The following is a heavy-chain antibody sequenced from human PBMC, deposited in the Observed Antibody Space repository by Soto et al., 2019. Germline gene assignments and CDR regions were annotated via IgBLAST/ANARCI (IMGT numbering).Heavy chain of an antibody. V-gene: IGHV3-23*01. J-gene: IGHJ4*01. CDR1: GFTFSSYA. CDR3: AKDPNQNHILAGLFVY. Sequence: EVQLLESGGGLVQPGGSLRLSCAASGFTFSSYAMSWVRQAPGKGLEWVSAISGSGGSTYYADSVKGRITISRDNSKNTLYLQMNSLRAEDTAVYYCAKDPNQNHILAGLFVYWGQGTPLTVSS. D-gene: IGHD3-9*01. CDR2: ISGSGGST.